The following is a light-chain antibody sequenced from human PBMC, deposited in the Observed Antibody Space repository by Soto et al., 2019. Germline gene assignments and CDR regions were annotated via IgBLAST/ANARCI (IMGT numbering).Light chain of an antibody. Sequence: QSVLTQPPSASGTPGQRVTISCSGSSSNIGSNSVYWYQQLSGTAPKLLIYTNNQRPSGVPDRFSGSKSGTSASLAISGLRSEDEADYYCAAWDDSLSGYVFGTGTKLTVL. V-gene: IGLV1-47*02. CDR3: AAWDDSLSGYV. J-gene: IGLJ1*01. CDR1: SSNIGSNS. CDR2: TNN.